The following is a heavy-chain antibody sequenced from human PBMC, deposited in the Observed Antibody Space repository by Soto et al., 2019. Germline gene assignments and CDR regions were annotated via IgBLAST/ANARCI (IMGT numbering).Heavy chain of an antibody. CDR3: ARSHSLLIAVAGSFDY. D-gene: IGHD6-19*01. J-gene: IGHJ4*02. V-gene: IGHV1-18*01. Sequence: GASVKVSCKASGYTFTSYGISWVRQAPGQGLEWMGWISAYNGNTNYAQKFQGRVTITADESTSTAYMELSSLRSEDTAVYYCARSHSLLIAVAGSFDYWGQGTLVTVSS. CDR1: GYTFTSYG. CDR2: ISAYNGNT.